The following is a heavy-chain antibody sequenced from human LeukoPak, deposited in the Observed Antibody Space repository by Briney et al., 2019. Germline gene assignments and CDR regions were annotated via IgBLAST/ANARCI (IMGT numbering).Heavy chain of an antibody. Sequence: SETLSLTCTVSGGSIRSYYWSWIRQPPGKGLEWIGYIYYSGSTNYNPSLKSRVTISVDTSKNQFSLKLSSVTAADTAVYYCARAVAGTGWFDPWGQGTLVTVSS. CDR3: ARAVAGTGWFDP. D-gene: IGHD6-19*01. V-gene: IGHV4-59*08. CDR1: GGSIRSYY. J-gene: IGHJ5*02. CDR2: IYYSGST.